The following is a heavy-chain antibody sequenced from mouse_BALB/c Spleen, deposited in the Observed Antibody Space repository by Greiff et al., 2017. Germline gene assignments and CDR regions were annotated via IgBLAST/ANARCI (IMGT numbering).Heavy chain of an antibody. CDR3: IYYRYDGFAY. D-gene: IGHD2-14*01. V-gene: IGHV1-5*01. CDR1: GYTFTSYW. J-gene: IGHJ3*01. CDR2: IYPGNSDT. Sequence: EVQLQESGTVLARPGASVKMSCKASGYTFTSYWMHWVKQRPGQGLEWIGAIYPGNSDTSYNQKFKGKAKLTAVTSTSTAYMELSSLTNEDSAVYYCIYYRYDGFAYWGQGTLVTVSA.